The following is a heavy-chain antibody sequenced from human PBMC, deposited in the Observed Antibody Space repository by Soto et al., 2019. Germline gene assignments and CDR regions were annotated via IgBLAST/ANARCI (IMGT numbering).Heavy chain of an antibody. D-gene: IGHD4-17*01. Sequence: QVQLQESGPGLVKPSGTLSLTCAVSGDSISSSHWWTWVCQPPGKGLEWIGEIYHSGSTSYHPSLKSRVTISVDKSKNQFSLKLRSVTAADTAMYYCASYAVTSPYYFHWWGRGTLVTVSS. CDR1: GDSISSSHW. CDR3: ASYAVTSPYYFHW. CDR2: IYHSGST. J-gene: IGHJ4*02. V-gene: IGHV4-4*02.